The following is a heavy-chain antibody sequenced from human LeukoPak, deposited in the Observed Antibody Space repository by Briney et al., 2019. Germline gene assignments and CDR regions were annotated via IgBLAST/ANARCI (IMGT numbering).Heavy chain of an antibody. J-gene: IGHJ4*02. CDR2: IYYSGST. D-gene: IGHD3-10*01. V-gene: IGHV4-39*07. CDR1: GGSISSSSYY. CDR3: ASLTMVRGVIY. Sequence: SETLSLTCTVSGGSISSSSYYWGWIRQPPGKGLEWIGSIYYSGSTYYNPSLKSRVTISVDTSKNQFSLKLSSVTAADTAVYYCASLTMVRGVIYWGQGTLVTVSS.